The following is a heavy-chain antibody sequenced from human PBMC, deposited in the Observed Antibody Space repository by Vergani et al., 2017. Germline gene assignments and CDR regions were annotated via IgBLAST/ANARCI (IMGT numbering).Heavy chain of an antibody. CDR3: ARGLETGIAARYYYMDV. J-gene: IGHJ6*03. V-gene: IGHV4-59*01. Sequence: QVQLQESGPGLVKPSETLSLTCTVSGGSISSYYWSWIRQPPGKGLEWIGYIYYSGCTNYNPSLKSRVTISVDTSKNQFSLKLSSVTAADTAVYYCARGLETGIAARYYYMDVWGKGTTVTVSS. CDR1: GGSISSYY. CDR2: IYYSGCT. D-gene: IGHD6-6*01.